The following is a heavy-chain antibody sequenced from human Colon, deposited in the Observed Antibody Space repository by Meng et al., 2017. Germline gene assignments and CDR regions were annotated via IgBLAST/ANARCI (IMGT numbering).Heavy chain of an antibody. D-gene: IGHD2-8*02. Sequence: GSLRLSCAASGFTFSDHYMEWVRQAPGKGLEWVGRIRNKAQRYTTEYAASVKGRFTISRDDSKNSLYLQMNSLTTEDTAVYYCTRVLVQTTGLDYWGQGTLVTVSS. CDR1: GFTFSDHY. CDR3: TRVLVQTTGLDY. J-gene: IGHJ4*02. V-gene: IGHV3-72*01. CDR2: IRNKAQRYTT.